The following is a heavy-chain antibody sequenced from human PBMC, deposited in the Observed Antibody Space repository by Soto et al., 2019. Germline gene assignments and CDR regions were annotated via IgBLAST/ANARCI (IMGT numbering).Heavy chain of an antibody. CDR2: ISYDGSNK. CDR1: GFTFSSYA. Sequence: QVQLVESGGGVVQPGRSLRLSCAASGFTFSSYAMHWVRQAPGKGLEWVAVISYDGSNKYYADSVKGRFTISRDNSKNTLYLQMNSLRAEDTAVYYCARDPMGSGYYDFDYWGQGTLVTVSS. D-gene: IGHD3-22*01. V-gene: IGHV3-30-3*01. CDR3: ARDPMGSGYYDFDY. J-gene: IGHJ4*02.